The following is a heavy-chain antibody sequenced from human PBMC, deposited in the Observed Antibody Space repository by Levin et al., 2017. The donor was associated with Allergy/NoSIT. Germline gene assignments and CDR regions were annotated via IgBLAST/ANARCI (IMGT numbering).Heavy chain of an antibody. CDR3: ARDMSVGPSCRAYSGYDCVTFDV. CDR2: ISSSRSTI. CDR1: GFTFSSYN. J-gene: IGHJ3*01. V-gene: IGHV3-48*01. Sequence: GESLKISCAASGFTFSSYNMNWVRQAPGKGLEWVSYISSSRSTIYYADSVRGRFTISRDNARNSLYLQMNSLRVEDTAVYYCARDMSVGPSCRAYSGYDCVTFDVWGRGTMITVSS. D-gene: IGHD5-12*01.